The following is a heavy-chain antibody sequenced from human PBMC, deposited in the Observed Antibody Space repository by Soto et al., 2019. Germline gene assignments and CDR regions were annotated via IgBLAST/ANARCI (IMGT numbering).Heavy chain of an antibody. D-gene: IGHD5-18*01. CDR3: ARVDTASEY. J-gene: IGHJ4*02. V-gene: IGHV4-34*01. CDR1: GGSFSGYY. CDR2: INHSGST. Sequence: QVQLQQWGAGLLKPSETLSLTCAVYGGSFSGYYWSWIRQPPGKGLEWIGEINHSGSTNYNPSLKSRVNISVDTAKNQFSLKLSSMTAADTAVYYCARVDTASEYWGQGTLVTVSS.